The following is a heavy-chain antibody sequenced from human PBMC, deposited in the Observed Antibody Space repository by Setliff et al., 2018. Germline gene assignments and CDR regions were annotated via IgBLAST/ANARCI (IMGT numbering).Heavy chain of an antibody. CDR2: IYHSGST. V-gene: IGHV4-38-2*01. CDR3: ARHYAAMDAFDI. CDR1: GYSISSGYY. Sequence: SETLSLTCAVSGYSISSGYYWGWIRQPPGKGLEWIGSIYHSGSTYYNPSLKCRVTISVDTSKNQFSLKLSSVTAADTAVYYCARHYAAMDAFDIWGQGTMVTVSS. D-gene: IGHD5-18*01. J-gene: IGHJ3*02.